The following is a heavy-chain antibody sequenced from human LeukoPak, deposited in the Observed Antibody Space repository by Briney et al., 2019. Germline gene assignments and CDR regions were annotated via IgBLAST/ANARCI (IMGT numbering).Heavy chain of an antibody. J-gene: IGHJ4*02. V-gene: IGHV4-39*07. D-gene: IGHD3-10*01. Sequence: PSETLSLTCTVSGGSISSYYWDWIRQPPGKGLEWIGSIYYSGSTYYNPSLKSRVTISVDTSKNQFSLKLSSVTAADTAIYYCARDAKYYYGSRTYFFFEYWGQGTLLTVSS. CDR2: IYYSGST. CDR1: GGSISSYY. CDR3: ARDAKYYYGSRTYFFFEY.